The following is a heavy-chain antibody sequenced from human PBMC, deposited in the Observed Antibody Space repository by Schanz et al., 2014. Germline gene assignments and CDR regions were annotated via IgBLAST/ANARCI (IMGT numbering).Heavy chain of an antibody. Sequence: EMQLVESGGGLIQPGGSLRLSCAASGFTVTSYYMSWVRQAPGKGLEWVSSLYIGGGSTRYADSVKGRFIISRDSSKNTLFLQMNSLRADDTAVYFCARDEGRDGYNLAFDVWGQGTLVTVSS. J-gene: IGHJ3*01. CDR1: GFTVTSYY. D-gene: IGHD5-12*01. CDR2: LYIGGGST. V-gene: IGHV3-53*01. CDR3: ARDEGRDGYNLAFDV.